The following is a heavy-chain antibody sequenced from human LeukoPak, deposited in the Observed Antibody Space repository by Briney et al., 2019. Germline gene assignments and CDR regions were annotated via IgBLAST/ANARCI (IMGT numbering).Heavy chain of an antibody. J-gene: IGHJ4*02. CDR2: INHSGST. CDR3: ARGRGYSGYDPTYYFDY. Sequence: SETLSLTCAVYGGSFSGYYWSWIRQPPGKGLEWIGDINHSGSTNYNPSLKSRVTISVDTSKNQFSLKLSSVTAADTAVYYCARGRGYSGYDPTYYFDYWGQGTLVTVSS. CDR1: GGSFSGYY. D-gene: IGHD5-12*01. V-gene: IGHV4-34*01.